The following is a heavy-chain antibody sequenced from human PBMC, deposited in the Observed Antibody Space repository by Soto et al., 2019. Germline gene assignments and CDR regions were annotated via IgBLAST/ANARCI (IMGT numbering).Heavy chain of an antibody. CDR3: AREHVVVVANDY. J-gene: IGHJ4*02. CDR1: GFTFSSYA. D-gene: IGHD2-15*01. CDR2: ISYDGSNK. Sequence: GGSLRLSCAASGFTFSSYAMHWVRQAPGKGLEWVAVISYDGSNKYYADSVKGRFTIPRDNSKNTLYLQMNSLRAEDTAVYYCAREHVVVVANDYWGQGTLVTVSS. V-gene: IGHV3-30-3*01.